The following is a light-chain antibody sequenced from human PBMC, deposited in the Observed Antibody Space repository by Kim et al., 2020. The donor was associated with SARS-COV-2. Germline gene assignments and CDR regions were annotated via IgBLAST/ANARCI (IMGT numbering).Light chain of an antibody. J-gene: IGKJ2*01. CDR3: QQEMYT. Sequence: DIQMTQSPSSLSASVGDRVTITCRASQSISSYLNWYQQKPGKAPKLLIYAASSLQSGVPSRFSGSGSGTDFTLTISSLQPEDFATYYCQQEMYTFGQGTKLEI. CDR2: AAS. V-gene: IGKV1-39*01. CDR1: QSISSY.